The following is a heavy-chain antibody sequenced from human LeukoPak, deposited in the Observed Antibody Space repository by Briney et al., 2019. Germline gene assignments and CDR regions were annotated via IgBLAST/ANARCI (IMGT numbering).Heavy chain of an antibody. D-gene: IGHD1-14*01. CDR1: GFTFSTYS. CDR3: AKATGYLL. CDR2: IKQDGSEK. Sequence: PGGSLRLSCAASGFTFSTYSMNWVRQAPGKGLEWVANIKQDGSEKYYVDSVKGRFTISRDNAKNSLYLQMNSLRAEDTAVYYCAKATGYLLWGQGTLVTVSS. V-gene: IGHV3-7*01. J-gene: IGHJ4*02.